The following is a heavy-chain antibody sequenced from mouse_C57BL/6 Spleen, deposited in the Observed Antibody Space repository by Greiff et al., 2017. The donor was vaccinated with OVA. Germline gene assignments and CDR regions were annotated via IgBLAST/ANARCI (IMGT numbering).Heavy chain of an antibody. V-gene: IGHV1-69*01. CDR3: ARRRLPYYFDY. Sequence: VQLQQPGAELVMPGASVKLSCKASGYTFTSYWMHWVKQRPGQGLEWIGEIDPSDSYTNYNQKFKGKSTLTVDKSSSTAYMQLSSLTSEDSAVYYCARRRLPYYFDYWGQGTTLTVSS. D-gene: IGHD2-4*01. CDR1: GYTFTSYW. CDR2: IDPSDSYT. J-gene: IGHJ2*01.